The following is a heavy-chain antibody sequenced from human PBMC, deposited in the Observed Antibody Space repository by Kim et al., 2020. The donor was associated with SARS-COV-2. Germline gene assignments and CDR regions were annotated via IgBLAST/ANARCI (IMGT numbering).Heavy chain of an antibody. CDR2: ISYDGDVN. V-gene: IGHV3-30*03. Sequence: GGSLRLSCAVSGFIFSSHGMHWVRQAPGKGLEWVAAISYDGDVNFYADSMRGRFTISRDNSNNALYLQLSSLRPEDTALYMCARETQGSESYLDFWGQGTLVTVSS. CDR3: ARETQGSESYLDF. D-gene: IGHD3-10*01. J-gene: IGHJ4*02. CDR1: GFIFSSHG.